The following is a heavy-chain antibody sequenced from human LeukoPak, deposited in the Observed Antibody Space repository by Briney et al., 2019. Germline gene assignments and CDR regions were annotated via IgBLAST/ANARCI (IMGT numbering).Heavy chain of an antibody. J-gene: IGHJ4*02. CDR2: ISLDGNNK. V-gene: IGHV3-30-3*01. CDR1: GFTFSSYA. D-gene: IGHD3-10*01. CDR3: ATALKNVLLWFGEFLVY. Sequence: GRSLRLSCAASGFTFSSYAMHWVRQAPGRGLEWVAVISLDGNNKYYADSVKGRFTISRDNSKNTLYLQMNNLGPEDTAVYYCATALKNVLLWFGEFLVYWGQGTPVTVSS.